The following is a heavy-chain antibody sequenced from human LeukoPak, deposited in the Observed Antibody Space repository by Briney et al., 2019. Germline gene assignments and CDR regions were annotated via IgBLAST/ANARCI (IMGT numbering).Heavy chain of an antibody. D-gene: IGHD2-15*01. J-gene: IGHJ4*02. V-gene: IGHV3-30*01. CDR3: ARVEGQLLLSSYFDY. CDR1: GFTVSSNY. Sequence: GGSLRLSCAASGFTVSSNYMSWVRQAPGKGLEWVAVISYDGSNKYYADSVKGRFTISRDNSKNTLYLQMNSLRAEDTAVYYCARVEGQLLLSSYFDYWGQGTLVTVSS. CDR2: ISYDGSNK.